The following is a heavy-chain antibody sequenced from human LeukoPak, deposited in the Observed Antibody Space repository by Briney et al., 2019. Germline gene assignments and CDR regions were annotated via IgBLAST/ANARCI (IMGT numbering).Heavy chain of an antibody. Sequence: PSETLSLTCTVSGYSISSGYYWGWIRQPPGKGLEWIGSIYHSGSTYYNPSLKSRVTISVDTSKNQFSLKLSSVTAADTAVYYCARDGGTLIAADAYYFDYWGQGTLVTVSS. CDR3: ARDGGTLIAADAYYFDY. V-gene: IGHV4-38-2*02. J-gene: IGHJ4*02. CDR2: IYHSGST. D-gene: IGHD6-13*01. CDR1: GYSISSGYY.